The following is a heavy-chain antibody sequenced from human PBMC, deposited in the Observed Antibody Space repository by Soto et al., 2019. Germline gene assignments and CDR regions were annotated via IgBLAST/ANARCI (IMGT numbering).Heavy chain of an antibody. J-gene: IGHJ4*02. CDR2: ISYDGTNK. Sequence: GGFLTLSCAASGFSFSISPMHWVRQAPGKGPEWVALISYDGTNKFYADSVKGRFTISRDNSKSTLYLQVDSLRPEDAAVYYCARYPKTSGGQHWAFNYFDSWGQGTLVNVSS. V-gene: IGHV3-30-3*01. CDR1: GFSFSISP. CDR3: ARYPKTSGGQHWAFNYFDS. D-gene: IGHD7-27*01.